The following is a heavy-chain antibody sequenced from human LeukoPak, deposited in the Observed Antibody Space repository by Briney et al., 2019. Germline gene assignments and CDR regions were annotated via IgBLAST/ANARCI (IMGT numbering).Heavy chain of an antibody. D-gene: IGHD6-13*01. CDR1: GDSISSYY. J-gene: IGHJ3*02. CDR3: ARHKGAYSSSWYFAFDI. V-gene: IGHV4-59*08. CDR2: IYYSGST. Sequence: SETLSPTCTVSGDSISSYYWSWIRQPPGKGLEWIGYIYYSGSTKYNPSLKSRVTISVDTSKNQFSLKLSSVTAADTAVYYCARHKGAYSSSWYFAFDIWGQGTMVTVSS.